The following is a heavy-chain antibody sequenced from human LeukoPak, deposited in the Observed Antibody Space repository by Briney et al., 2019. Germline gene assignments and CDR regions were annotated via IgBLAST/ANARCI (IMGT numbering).Heavy chain of an antibody. CDR1: GYTFTSYG. Sequence: GASVKVSCKASGYTFTSYGISWVRQAPGQGLEWMGWVSAYNGNTNYVQILQGRVTMTTDTSTSTAYMELRSLRSDDTAVYYCARGGSSSYYYYYMDVWGKGTTVTVSS. CDR3: ARGGSSSYYYYYMDV. V-gene: IGHV1-18*01. CDR2: VSAYNGNT. J-gene: IGHJ6*03. D-gene: IGHD6-6*01.